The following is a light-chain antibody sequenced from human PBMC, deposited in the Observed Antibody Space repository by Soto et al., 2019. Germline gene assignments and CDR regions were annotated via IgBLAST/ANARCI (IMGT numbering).Light chain of an antibody. CDR3: QQYSSSPPEFT. J-gene: IGKJ3*01. V-gene: IGKV3-20*01. CDR2: VAS. Sequence: EIVLTQSPGTLSLSPGERATLSCRASQSISSNYLAWYQQRPGQAPRLLIFVASYRATGIPDRFSGSGSGTDFTLTISRLEPEDFAVYYCQQYSSSPPEFTFGPRTRVDSK. CDR1: QSISSNY.